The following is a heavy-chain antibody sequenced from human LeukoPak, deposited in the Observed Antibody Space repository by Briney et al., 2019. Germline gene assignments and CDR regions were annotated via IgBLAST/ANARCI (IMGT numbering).Heavy chain of an antibody. CDR3: ARGGFCSSTSCPLYYYYYMDV. CDR2: INPSGGST. J-gene: IGHJ6*03. V-gene: IGHV1-46*01. D-gene: IGHD2-2*01. Sequence: GASVKVSCKASGYTFTSYYMHWVRQAPGQGLEWMGIINPSGGSTSYAQKFQGRVTMTRDMSTSTVYMELSSLRSEDTAVYYCARGGFCSSTSCPLYYYYYMDVWGKGTTVTVSS. CDR1: GYTFTSYY.